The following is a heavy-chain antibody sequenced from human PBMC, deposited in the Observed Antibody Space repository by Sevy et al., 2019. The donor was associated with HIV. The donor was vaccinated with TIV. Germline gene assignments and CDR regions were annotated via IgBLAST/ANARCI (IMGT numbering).Heavy chain of an antibody. Sequence: SETLSLTCTVSGGSISSYYWSWIRQPPGKGLEWIGYIYYSGSTNYNPSLKSRVTISVDPSKNQFSLKLISVTAADTAVYYCARDFPSDSLYYYYGMDVWGQGTTVTVSS. V-gene: IGHV4-59*01. CDR2: IYYSGST. D-gene: IGHD3-22*01. CDR1: GGSISSYY. CDR3: ARDFPSDSLYYYYGMDV. J-gene: IGHJ6*01.